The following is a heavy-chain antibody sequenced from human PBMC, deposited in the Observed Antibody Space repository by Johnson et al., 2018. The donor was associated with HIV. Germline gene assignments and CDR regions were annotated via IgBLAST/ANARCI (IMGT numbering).Heavy chain of an antibody. V-gene: IGHV3-23*04. J-gene: IGHJ3*02. Sequence: VQVVESGGGVVWPGGSLRLSCAAAGFTFSSYAMSWVRQAPGKGLEWVSAISGSGGSTYYADSLEGRLTISRDNAKNSLYLQMNSLSAGDTAVYYCARELEGDYAFDIWGQGTMVTVSS. CDR1: GFTFSSYA. D-gene: IGHD3-10*01. CDR3: ARELEGDYAFDI. CDR2: ISGSGGST.